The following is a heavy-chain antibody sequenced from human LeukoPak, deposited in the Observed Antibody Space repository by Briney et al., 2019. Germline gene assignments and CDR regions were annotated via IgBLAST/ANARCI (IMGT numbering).Heavy chain of an antibody. D-gene: IGHD3-22*01. CDR1: GGTFSSYA. CDR2: IIPIFGTA. V-gene: IGHV1-69*05. CDR3: ARGPYYYDSSGYDPVFDY. Sequence: ASVKVSCKASGGTFSSYAISWVRQAPGQGLEWMGRIIPIFGTANYAQKFQGRVTITTDEPTSTAYMELSSLRSEDTAVYYCARGPYYYDSSGYDPVFDYWGQGTLVTVSS. J-gene: IGHJ4*02.